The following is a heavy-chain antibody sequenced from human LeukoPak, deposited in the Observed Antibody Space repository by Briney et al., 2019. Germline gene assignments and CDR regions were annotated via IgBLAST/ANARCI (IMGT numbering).Heavy chain of an antibody. CDR3: ARVSSGYSGSWYGDYYYYMDV. Sequence: GSLKPSSEAPGFTYDDSRMSWVRQKTGKGLEWVSGINWNGGSTGYADSVKGRFTISRDNAKNSLYLQMNSLRAEDTALYYCARVSSGYSGSWYGDYYYYMDVWGKGTTVTVSS. D-gene: IGHD6-13*01. CDR2: INWNGGST. V-gene: IGHV3-20*03. CDR1: GFTYDDSR. J-gene: IGHJ6*03.